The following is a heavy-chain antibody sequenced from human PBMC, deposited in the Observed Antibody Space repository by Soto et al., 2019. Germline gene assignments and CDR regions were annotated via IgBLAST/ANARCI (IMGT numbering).Heavy chain of an antibody. V-gene: IGHV4-39*01. CDR2: IYYSGST. CDR1: GGSISSSSYY. Sequence: TLSLTCTVSGGSISSSSYYWGWIRQPPGKGLEWIGSIYYSGSTYYNPSLKSRVTISVDTSKNQFSLKLSSVTAADTAVYYCAEEWADSSSWRKFDYWGQGTLVTVSS. D-gene: IGHD6-13*01. J-gene: IGHJ4*02. CDR3: AEEWADSSSWRKFDY.